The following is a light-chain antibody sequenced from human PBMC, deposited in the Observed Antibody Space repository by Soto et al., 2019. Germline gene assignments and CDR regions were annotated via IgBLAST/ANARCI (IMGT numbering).Light chain of an antibody. CDR2: AAS. J-gene: IGKJ1*01. CDR3: QQYYSYPWT. V-gene: IGKV1-8*01. CDR1: QGISSY. Sequence: AIRMTQSPSSFSASTGDRVTITCRARQGISSYLAWYQQKPWKAPNLLIYAASTLQSGVPSRFSGSGSGTDFPLTISCLQSEDFATYYCQQYYSYPWTFGQGTKVEIK.